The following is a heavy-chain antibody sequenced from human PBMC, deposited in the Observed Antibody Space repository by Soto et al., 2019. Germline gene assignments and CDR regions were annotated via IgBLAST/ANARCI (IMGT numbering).Heavy chain of an antibody. CDR3: ARDRSQDSIGYYGIANDASDI. Sequence: QVQLVESGGGVVQPGRSLRLSCAASGFSFSYYGMHWVRQAPGKGLEWVAVIWYDGSNRHYADSVKGRFTISRDNSKNTLYLQMSSMRAEDTAVYYCARDRSQDSIGYYGIANDASDIWGQGTMVTVSS. CDR2: IWYDGSNR. J-gene: IGHJ3*02. D-gene: IGHD3-22*01. V-gene: IGHV3-33*01. CDR1: GFSFSYYG.